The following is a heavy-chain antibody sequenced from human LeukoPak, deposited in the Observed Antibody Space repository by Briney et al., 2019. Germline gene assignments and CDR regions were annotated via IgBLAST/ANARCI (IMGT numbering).Heavy chain of an antibody. CDR3: ARDSEVQEEDISDFDY. D-gene: IGHD2-15*01. J-gene: IGHJ4*02. CDR1: GYTFTSHA. Sequence: ASVKVSCKASGYTFTSHAMNWVRQAPGQGLEWMGWINTNTGNPTYAQGFTGRFVFSLDTSVSTAYLQVSSLKAEDTAVYYCARDSEVQEEDISDFDYWGQGTLVTVSS. V-gene: IGHV7-4-1*02. CDR2: INTNTGNP.